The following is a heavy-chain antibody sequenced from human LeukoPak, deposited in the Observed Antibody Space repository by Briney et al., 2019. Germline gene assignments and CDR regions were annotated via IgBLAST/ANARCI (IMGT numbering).Heavy chain of an antibody. V-gene: IGHV1-46*01. CDR2: INPRGTAT. J-gene: IGHJ5*02. D-gene: IGHD3-16*01. CDR1: GYSFTRHY. Sequence: GASVTVSCKASGYSFTRHYMHWVRQAPGQGLEWMGLINPRGTATRYAESFQGRLTLTRDLSTSTDYMELSSLRSDDTAVYFCARDTSEGDYAWWFDPWGQGTLVTVAS. CDR3: ARDTSEGDYAWWFDP.